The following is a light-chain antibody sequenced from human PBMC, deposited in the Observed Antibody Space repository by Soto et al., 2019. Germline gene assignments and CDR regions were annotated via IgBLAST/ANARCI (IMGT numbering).Light chain of an antibody. CDR2: GAS. CDR3: QQYSDSPLL. J-gene: IGKJ4*02. V-gene: IGKV3-20*01. CDR1: QPVANNY. Sequence: EIVLTQSPGTLSLSPGGGATLSCRASQPVANNYLAWYQQKPGQAPRLLIHGASSRATGIPDRFSGSGSGTDLTLTISRLEPEDLAVYYCQQYSDSPLLFGGGTKVDI.